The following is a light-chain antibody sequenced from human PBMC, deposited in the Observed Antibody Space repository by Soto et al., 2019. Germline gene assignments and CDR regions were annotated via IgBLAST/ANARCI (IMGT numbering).Light chain of an antibody. CDR3: QQYGSPPYT. J-gene: IGKJ2*01. CDR2: GAS. Sequence: EILLTQSPGTLSLSPGERATLSCRASQSVRINYLAWYQQKPGQAPRLLIHGASGRATGIPDRFSGSGSGTAFTLTISRLEPEDFAVYYCQQYGSPPYTFGQGTKLEI. V-gene: IGKV3-20*01. CDR1: QSVRINY.